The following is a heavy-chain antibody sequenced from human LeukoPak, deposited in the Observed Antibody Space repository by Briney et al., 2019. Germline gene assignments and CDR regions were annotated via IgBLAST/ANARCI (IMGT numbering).Heavy chain of an antibody. CDR3: ARRGSGWYYFDY. V-gene: IGHV4-39*01. J-gene: IGHJ4*02. Sequence: SETLSLTCTVSGGSISSSNYYGGGIRQPPGKGLEWIGSIYYSGSTYYNPSLKSRVTISVDTSKNQFSLKLSSVTAADTAVYYCARRGSGWYYFDYWGQGTLVTVSS. CDR2: IYYSGST. D-gene: IGHD6-19*01. CDR1: GGSISSSNYY.